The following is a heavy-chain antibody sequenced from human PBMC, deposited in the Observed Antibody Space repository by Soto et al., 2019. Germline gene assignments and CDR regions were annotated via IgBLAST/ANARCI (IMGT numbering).Heavy chain of an antibody. CDR3: AKDGGYSSGRYGA. CDR1: GFILSDAW. Sequence: GGSLRLSCAASGFILSDAWMSWVRQAPGKGLEWVGRIKSKTDGGTTDYAAPVKGRFTISRDDSKKTLYLQMNSLRAEDTALYYCAKDGGYSSGRYGAWGQGTLVTVSS. CDR2: IKSKTDGGTT. D-gene: IGHD6-19*01. V-gene: IGHV3-15*05. J-gene: IGHJ5*02.